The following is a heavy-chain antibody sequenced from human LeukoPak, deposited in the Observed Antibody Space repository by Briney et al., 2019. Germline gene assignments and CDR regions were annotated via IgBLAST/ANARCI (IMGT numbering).Heavy chain of an antibody. Sequence: ASVKVSCKVSGYTLTELSMHWVRQAPGKGREWMGGFDPEDGETIYAQKFQGRVTMTEDTSTDTAYMELSSMRSDDKAVYYCATGHPVTTWHWFDPWGQGTLVTVSS. V-gene: IGHV1-24*01. CDR2: FDPEDGET. D-gene: IGHD4-17*01. J-gene: IGHJ5*02. CDR3: ATGHPVTTWHWFDP. CDR1: GYTLTELS.